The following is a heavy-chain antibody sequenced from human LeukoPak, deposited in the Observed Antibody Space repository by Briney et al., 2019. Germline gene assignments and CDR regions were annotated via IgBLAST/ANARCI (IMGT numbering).Heavy chain of an antibody. D-gene: IGHD3-9*01. V-gene: IGHV1-8*01. J-gene: IGHJ4*02. CDR1: SYTFTSYN. CDR2: MSPKTGNT. Sequence: ASVKVSCKASSYTFTSYNINWVRQAPGQGLEWIGWMSPKTGNTGYAQKFQGRVTLTRNTAISSAYMELTSLTSEDTAVYFCARGLARYDSWGQGTLVVVSS. CDR3: ARGLARYDS.